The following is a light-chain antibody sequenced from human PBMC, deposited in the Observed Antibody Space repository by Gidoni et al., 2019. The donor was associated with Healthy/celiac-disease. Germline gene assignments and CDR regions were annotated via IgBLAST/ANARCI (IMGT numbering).Light chain of an antibody. CDR1: SSNIGSNY. V-gene: IGLV1-47*02. J-gene: IGLJ3*02. CDR3: AAWDDSLRV. CDR2: SNN. Sequence: QSVLTQPPSAPATPGHRVTIAGSGSSSNIGSNYVYWYQQLPGTAPKLLIYSNNQRPSGVPDRLSGSTSGTSASLAFSGIRSEDEADDYCAAWDDSLRVFGGGTKLTVL.